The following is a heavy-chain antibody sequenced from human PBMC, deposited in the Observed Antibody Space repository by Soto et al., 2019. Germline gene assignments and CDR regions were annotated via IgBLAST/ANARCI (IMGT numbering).Heavy chain of an antibody. J-gene: IGHJ5*02. D-gene: IGHD3-3*01. Sequence: HPGGSLRLSCAASGFTFSSYAMSWVRQAPGKGLEWVSAISGSGGSTYYADSVKGRFTISRDNSKNTLYLQMNSLRAEDTAVYYCAKFAYHFWSGYPDQPFDPWGQGTLVTVSS. CDR3: AKFAYHFWSGYPDQPFDP. V-gene: IGHV3-23*01. CDR1: GFTFSSYA. CDR2: ISGSGGST.